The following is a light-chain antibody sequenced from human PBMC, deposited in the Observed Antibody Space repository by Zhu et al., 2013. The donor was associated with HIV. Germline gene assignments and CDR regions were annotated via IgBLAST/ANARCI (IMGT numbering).Light chain of an antibody. J-gene: IGKJ2*03. CDR2: GAS. Sequence: EIVMTQSPATLSVSPGERATLSCRASQSVSSNLAWYQQKPGQAPRLLIYGASTRATGIPARFSGSGSGTEFTLTISSLQSEDFAVYYCQQYGNSPPYSFGQGTKLEIK. CDR3: QQYGNSPPYS. V-gene: IGKV3-15*01. CDR1: QSVSSN.